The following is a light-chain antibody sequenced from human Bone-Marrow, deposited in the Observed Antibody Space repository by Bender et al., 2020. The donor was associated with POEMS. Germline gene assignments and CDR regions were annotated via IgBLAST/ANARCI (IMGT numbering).Light chain of an antibody. J-gene: IGLJ3*02. CDR3: VAWDASLNGWV. V-gene: IGLV2-8*01. Sequence: QSALIQPPSASGSPGQSVTISCTGTSSDIGTNTYVSWYQQHPGKAPKLLIYQAFERPSGVSDRFSGSKSGTSASLAITGLQSDDEAIYFCVAWDASLNGWVFGGGTKLTVL. CDR2: QAF. CDR1: SSDIGTNTY.